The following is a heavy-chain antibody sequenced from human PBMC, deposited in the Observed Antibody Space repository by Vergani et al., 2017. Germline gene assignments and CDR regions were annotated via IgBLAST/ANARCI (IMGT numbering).Heavy chain of an antibody. V-gene: IGHV3-9*01. J-gene: IGHJ2*01. Sequence: EVQLVESGGGLVQPGRSLRLSCAASGFTFDDYAMHWVRQAPGKGLEWVSGINWNSDSIAYADSVKGRFTISRDNAKNSLYLQMNSLRAEDTALYYCVKDIAASGNYWYFDLWGRGPLVTGSS. D-gene: IGHD6-13*01. CDR1: GFTFDDYA. CDR3: VKDIAASGNYWYFDL. CDR2: INWNSDSI.